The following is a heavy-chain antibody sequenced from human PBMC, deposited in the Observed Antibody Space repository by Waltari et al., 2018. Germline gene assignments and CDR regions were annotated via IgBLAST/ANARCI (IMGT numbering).Heavy chain of an antibody. CDR1: GFSFSSYA. V-gene: IGHV3-23*01. CDR3: AKGSRVSTTLYHYYPLDV. CDR2: IGSDGATT. J-gene: IGHJ6*02. Sequence: EVNLLDSGGGLAQPGGSLRLSGAASGFSFSSYAMPWARQAPGKGLEWVSVIGSDGATTHYADSAKGRFAVSRDNPKSTLHLQMNNLSVEDTAIYYCAKGSRVSTTLYHYYPLDVWGQGAAVT. D-gene: IGHD3-22*01.